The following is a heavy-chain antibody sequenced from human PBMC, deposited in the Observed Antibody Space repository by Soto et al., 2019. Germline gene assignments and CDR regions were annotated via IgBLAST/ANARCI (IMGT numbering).Heavy chain of an antibody. CDR2: ISGSGGST. J-gene: IGHJ4*02. Sequence: PGGSLRLSCAASGFTFSSYAMSWVRQAPGKGLEWVSAISGSGGSTYYADSVKGQFTISRDNSKNTLYLQMNSLRAEDTAVYYCAKDKQGRQGYFDYWGQGTLVTVSS. V-gene: IGHV3-23*01. CDR1: GFTFSSYA. CDR3: AKDKQGRQGYFDY. D-gene: IGHD1-26*01.